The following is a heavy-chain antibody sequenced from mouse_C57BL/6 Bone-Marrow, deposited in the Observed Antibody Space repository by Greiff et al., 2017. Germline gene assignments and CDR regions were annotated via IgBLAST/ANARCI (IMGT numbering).Heavy chain of an antibody. D-gene: IGHD4-1*01. CDR3: ARELAGTFAY. V-gene: IGHV1-69*01. J-gene: IGHJ3*01. CDR1: GYTFTSYW. Sequence: VQLQQPGAELVMPGASVKLSCKASGYTFTSYWMHWVKQRPGPGLEWIGEIDPSDSYTNYNQKFKGKSTLTVDKSSSTAYMQLSSLTSEDSAVYYCARELAGTFAYWGQGTLVTVAA. CDR2: IDPSDSYT.